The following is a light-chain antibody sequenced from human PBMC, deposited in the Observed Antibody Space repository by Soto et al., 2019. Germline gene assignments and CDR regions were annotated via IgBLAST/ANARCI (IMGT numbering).Light chain of an antibody. CDR3: QHYNSYSEA. CDR2: DAS. J-gene: IGKJ1*01. Sequence: DIQMPQSPSTLSASVGDRVSITCRASQSISSWLAWYQQKPGTAPKLLIYDASSLESGVPSRFSGSGSGTEFTLTISSLQPDDFATYYGQHYNSYSEAFGQGTKVDIK. CDR1: QSISSW. V-gene: IGKV1-5*01.